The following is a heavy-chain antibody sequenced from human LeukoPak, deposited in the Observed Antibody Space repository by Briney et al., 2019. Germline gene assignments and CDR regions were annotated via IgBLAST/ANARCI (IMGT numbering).Heavy chain of an antibody. CDR3: ATSGEWEQSYYYYYYMDV. CDR1: GFTFSSYS. D-gene: IGHD1-26*01. Sequence: GGSLRLSCAASGFTFSSYSMNWVRQAPGKGLEWVSSISSSSSYIYYADSVKGRFTISRDNAKNSLYLQMNSLRAEDTAVYYCATSGEWEQSYYYYYYMDVWGKGTTVTVSS. J-gene: IGHJ6*03. CDR2: ISSSSSYI. V-gene: IGHV3-21*01.